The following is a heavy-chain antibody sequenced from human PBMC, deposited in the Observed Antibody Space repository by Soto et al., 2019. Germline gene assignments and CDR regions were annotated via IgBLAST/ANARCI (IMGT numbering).Heavy chain of an antibody. J-gene: IGHJ5*02. CDR1: GFTFSSYA. CDR2: ISYDGSNK. V-gene: IGHV3-30-3*01. CDR3: ARGSVVSELYSSGDWFDP. Sequence: QVQLVESGGGVVQPGRSLRLSCAAYGFTFSSYAMHWVRQAPGKGLAWVAVISYDGSNKYYADSVKGRFTISRDNSKNTLYLQMNSLRAEDTAVYYCARGSVVSELYSSGDWFDPWGQGTMGTVSS. D-gene: IGHD6-19*01.